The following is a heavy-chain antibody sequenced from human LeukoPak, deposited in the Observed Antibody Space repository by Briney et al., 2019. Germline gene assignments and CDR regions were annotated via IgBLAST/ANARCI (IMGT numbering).Heavy chain of an antibody. J-gene: IGHJ3*02. CDR3: ARDVSPYYDILTGYYDAFDI. D-gene: IGHD3-9*01. Sequence: ASVKVSCKASGYTFTSYGISWVRQAPGQGLEWMGWISAYNGNTNYAQNLQGRVTMTTDTSTSTAYMELRSLRSDDTAVYYCARDVSPYYDILTGYYDAFDIWGQGTMVTVSS. V-gene: IGHV1-18*01. CDR2: ISAYNGNT. CDR1: GYTFTSYG.